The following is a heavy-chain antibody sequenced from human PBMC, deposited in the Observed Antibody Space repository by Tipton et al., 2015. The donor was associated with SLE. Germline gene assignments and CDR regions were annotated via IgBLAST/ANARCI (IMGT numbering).Heavy chain of an antibody. V-gene: IGHV3-23*01. CDR1: GFTFNTYA. J-gene: IGHJ3*01. CDR3: VKALWELRGAFDV. Sequence: GSLRLSCVASGFTFNTYAMSWVRQAPGKGLEWVSGITAGGGSTYSADPVKGRFTISRDNSKNTLYLQLNSLRAEDTAVYYCVKALWELRGAFDVWGHGTMVSVSS. CDR2: ITAGGGST. D-gene: IGHD1-26*01.